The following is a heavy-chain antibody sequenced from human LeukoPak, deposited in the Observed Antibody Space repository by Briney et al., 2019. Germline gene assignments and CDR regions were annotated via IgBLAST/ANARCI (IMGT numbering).Heavy chain of an antibody. J-gene: IGHJ5*02. D-gene: IGHD2-2*02. V-gene: IGHV4-4*07. CDR2: IYTSEST. CDR1: GGSISSYY. CDR3: AREVGYCSSTSCYTWFDP. Sequence: SETLSLTCTVSGGSISSYYWSWIRQPAGKGLEWIGRIYTSESTNYNPSLKSRVTMSVDTSKNQFSLKLSSVTAADTAVYYCAREVGYCSSTSCYTWFDPWGQGTLVTVSS.